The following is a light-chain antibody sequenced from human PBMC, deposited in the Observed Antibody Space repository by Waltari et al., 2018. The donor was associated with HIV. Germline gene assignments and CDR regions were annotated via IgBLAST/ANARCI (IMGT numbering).Light chain of an antibody. J-gene: IGKJ1*01. V-gene: IGKV1-39*01. CDR3: QQSFTIPRT. CDR1: QIITTY. Sequence: DIQMTQSLSFLSASVGDRVTSTCRASQIITTYLNWYQQKPGRVPRVLIYAASTLQDGVPSRFSGSGSGTDFTLTIRSLQPEDSATYFCQQSFTIPRTFAQGTKVEIK. CDR2: AAS.